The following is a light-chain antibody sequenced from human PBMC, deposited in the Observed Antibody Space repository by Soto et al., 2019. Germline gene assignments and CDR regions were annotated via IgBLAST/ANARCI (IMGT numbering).Light chain of an antibody. V-gene: IGLV1-47*01. CDR3: EAWDDTLV. Sequence: QLVLTQPPSASGTPGQRVTISCSGSSSNIGSNYVYWYQQLPGTDPKLLIYRNNQRPSAVPDRFSGSKSGTSASLAISGLRSEDEADYYCEAWDDTLVFGGGTQLTVL. J-gene: IGLJ2*01. CDR1: SSNIGSNY. CDR2: RNN.